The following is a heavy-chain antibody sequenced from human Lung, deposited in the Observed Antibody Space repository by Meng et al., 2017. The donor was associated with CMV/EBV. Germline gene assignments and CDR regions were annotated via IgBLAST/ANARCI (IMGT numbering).Heavy chain of an antibody. CDR1: DYTFTGYG. D-gene: IGHD3-10*01. V-gene: IGHV1-18*01. J-gene: IGHJ4*02. CDR3: ARGTPGRSYCDY. CDR2: LGAHPGDT. Sequence: QVQRVPCGGEVRKLGAYLKCSHKASDYTFTGYGVCWVRQAPGQGLEWMAWLGAHPGDTSHAPKFLGRVTVTADTATATAYMELRSLRSDDTAVYYCARGTPGRSYCDYWGLGTLVTVSS.